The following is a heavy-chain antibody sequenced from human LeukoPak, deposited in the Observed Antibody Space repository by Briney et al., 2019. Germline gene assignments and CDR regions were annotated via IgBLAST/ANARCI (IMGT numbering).Heavy chain of an antibody. J-gene: IGHJ6*02. D-gene: IGHD3-3*01. CDR1: GGTFSSYA. CDR3: ARGGSGYYMSDYYGMDV. CDR2: INTNTGNP. Sequence: ASVKVSCKASGGTFSSYAISWVRQAPGQGLEWMGWINTNTGNPTYAQGFTGRFVFSLDTSVSTAYLQISSLKAEDTAVYYCARGGSGYYMSDYYGMDVWGQGTTVTVSS. V-gene: IGHV7-4-1*02.